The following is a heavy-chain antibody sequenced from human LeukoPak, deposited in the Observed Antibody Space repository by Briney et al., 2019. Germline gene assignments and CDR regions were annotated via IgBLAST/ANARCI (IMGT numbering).Heavy chain of an antibody. CDR1: GGSISSPSYY. CDR2: IYYSGST. D-gene: IGHD3-16*01. CDR3: ARDRGGGTGWFDP. V-gene: IGHV4-39*07. Sequence: PSETLSLTCTVSGGSISSPSYYWGWIRQPPGKGLEWIGSIYYSGSTYYNPSLKSRVTISVGTSKNQFSLKLSSVTAADTAVYYCARDRGGGTGWFDPWGQGSLVTVSS. J-gene: IGHJ5*02.